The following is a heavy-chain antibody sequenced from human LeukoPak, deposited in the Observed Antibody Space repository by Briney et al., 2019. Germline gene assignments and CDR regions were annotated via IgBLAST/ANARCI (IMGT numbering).Heavy chain of an antibody. CDR2: IYSGGST. Sequence: GGSLRLSCAASGFTVSSNYMSWVRQAPGKGLEWVSVIYSGGSTYYADSVKGRFTISRDNSKNTLYLQMNSLRAEDTAVYCCARDLFAAAGTLDYWGQGTLVTVSS. CDR3: ARDLFAAAGTLDY. V-gene: IGHV3-53*01. D-gene: IGHD6-13*01. J-gene: IGHJ4*02. CDR1: GFTVSSNY.